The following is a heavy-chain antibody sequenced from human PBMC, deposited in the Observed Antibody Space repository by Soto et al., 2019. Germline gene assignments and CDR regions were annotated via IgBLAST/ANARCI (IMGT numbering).Heavy chain of an antibody. Sequence: PGGSLRLSCAASGFDFNAYAMHWVRQAPGKGLEWVAIISYDGNNKYYAGSVKGRFTVSSDNSKNTLYLQMNSLSSEDTAVYYCARNVFPSFGDLLYAMDVWGQGTTVTVS. J-gene: IGHJ6*02. CDR1: GFDFNAYA. CDR3: ARNVFPSFGDLLYAMDV. D-gene: IGHD3-10*01. V-gene: IGHV3-30-3*01. CDR2: ISYDGNNK.